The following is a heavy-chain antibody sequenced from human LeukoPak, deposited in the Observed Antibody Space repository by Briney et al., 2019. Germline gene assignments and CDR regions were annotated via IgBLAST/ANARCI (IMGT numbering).Heavy chain of an antibody. CDR3: ARDRMEYCSGGSCYPQNWFDP. J-gene: IGHJ5*02. V-gene: IGHV4-30-4*07. CDR1: GGSISSGGYS. CDR2: IYYSGST. D-gene: IGHD2-15*01. Sequence: SETLSLTCAVSGGSISSGGYSWSWIRQPPGKGLEWIGYIYYSGSTCYNPSLKSRVTISVDTSKNQFSLKLSSVTAADTAVYYCARDRMEYCSGGSCYPQNWFDPWGQGTLVTVSS.